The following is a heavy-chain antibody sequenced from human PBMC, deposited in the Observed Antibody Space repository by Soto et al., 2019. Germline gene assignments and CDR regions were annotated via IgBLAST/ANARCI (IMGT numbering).Heavy chain of an antibody. CDR3: ARDLSRSSSIAARLGYNCFDP. Sequence: ASVKVSCKASGGTFSSYAISWVRQAPGQGLEWMGGINPNSGGTNYAQKFQGRVTMTRDTSISTAYMELSRLRSDDTAVYYCARDLSRSSSIAARLGYNCFDPWGQGTLVTVSS. CDR1: GGTFSSYA. V-gene: IGHV1-2*02. D-gene: IGHD6-6*01. J-gene: IGHJ5*02. CDR2: INPNSGGT.